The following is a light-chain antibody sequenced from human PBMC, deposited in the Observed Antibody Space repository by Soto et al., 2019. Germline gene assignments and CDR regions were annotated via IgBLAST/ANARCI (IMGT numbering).Light chain of an antibody. J-gene: IGKJ5*01. V-gene: IGKV3-15*01. CDR1: QSVSSN. CDR3: QQYNNWPIT. Sequence: EIVMTQSPATLSVSPGERATLSCRASQSVSSNLAWYQQKPGQAPRLLMYGASTRATGIPARFSGSGSGTEFTLTISSLQSEDFAVYSCQQYNNWPITFGQGTRLEIK. CDR2: GAS.